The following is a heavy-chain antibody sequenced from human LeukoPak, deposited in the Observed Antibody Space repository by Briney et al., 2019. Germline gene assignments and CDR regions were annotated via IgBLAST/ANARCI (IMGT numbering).Heavy chain of an antibody. CDR1: GYTFTSYG. J-gene: IGHJ4*02. Sequence: VASVKLCCTASGYTFTSYGISWVRQAPGQGLERVGWITAHNGNTNYAQKLQGRVTMTTDTSTTTAYMESRSLRSDDTAVYYCARVGDGGYDYGGMYYFDYWGQGTLVTVSS. CDR2: ITAHNGNT. V-gene: IGHV1-18*01. D-gene: IGHD5-12*01. CDR3: ARVGDGGYDYGGMYYFDY.